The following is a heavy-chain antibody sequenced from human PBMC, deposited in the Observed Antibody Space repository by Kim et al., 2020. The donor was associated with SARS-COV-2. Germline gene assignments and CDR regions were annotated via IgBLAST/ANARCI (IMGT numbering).Heavy chain of an antibody. V-gene: IGHV3-30*04. CDR3: ARDLYYYDSSGYYFDY. Sequence: GGSLRLSCAVSGFTFSSYAMHWVRQAPGKGLEWVAVISYDGRNKYYAASVKGRFTISRDNSKNTLFLQLNSLRVEDTALYYCARDLYYYDSSGYYFDYWGQGALVTVSS. CDR2: ISYDGRNK. CDR1: GFTFSSYA. D-gene: IGHD3-22*01. J-gene: IGHJ4*02.